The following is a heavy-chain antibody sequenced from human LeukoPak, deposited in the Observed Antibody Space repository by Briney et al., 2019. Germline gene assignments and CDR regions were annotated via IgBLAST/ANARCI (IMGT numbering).Heavy chain of an antibody. Sequence: GGSVRLSCAASGFTFSSYAMTWVRQARGKGLEWVSVINTSGGNTDYADPVKGRFTIYRDNSKNTLYLQLNSLRAEDTAVYYCAKGSGWYVWGQGTLVTVSS. D-gene: IGHD6-19*01. CDR2: INTSGGNT. J-gene: IGHJ4*02. CDR3: AKGSGWYV. CDR1: GFTFSSYA. V-gene: IGHV3-23*01.